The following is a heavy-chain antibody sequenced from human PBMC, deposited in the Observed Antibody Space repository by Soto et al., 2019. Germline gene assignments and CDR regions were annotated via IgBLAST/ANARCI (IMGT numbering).Heavy chain of an antibody. Sequence: ASVKVSCKASGYTFTSYGIHWVRQAPGQRLEWTGWINAGNGNTKYYADSVKGRFTISRDNSKNTLYLQMNSLRAEDTAVYYCARDTGRIAAAGTNLAYYYYGMDVWGQGTTVTVSS. V-gene: IGHV1-3*01. D-gene: IGHD6-13*01. CDR2: INAGNGNT. CDR3: ARDTGRIAAAGTNLAYYYYGMDV. CDR1: GYTFTSYG. J-gene: IGHJ6*02.